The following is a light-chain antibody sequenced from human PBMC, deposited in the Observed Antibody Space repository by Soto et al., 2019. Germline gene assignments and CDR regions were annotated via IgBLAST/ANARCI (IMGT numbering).Light chain of an antibody. CDR1: SSDVGGYNF. V-gene: IGLV2-14*03. CDR3: SSYTSSYTYV. CDR2: AVS. Sequence: QSVLTQPASVSGSPGQSVTISCAGTSSDVGGYNFVSWYQQHPGKAPQLMIYAVSSRPSGVSNRFSGSKSGNTASLTISGLQAEDEADYYCSSYTSSYTYVFGTGTKVTVL. J-gene: IGLJ1*01.